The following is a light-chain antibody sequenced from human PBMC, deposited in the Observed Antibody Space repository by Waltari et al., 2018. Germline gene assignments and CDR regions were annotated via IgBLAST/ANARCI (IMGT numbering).Light chain of an antibody. CDR1: QSISSY. CDR2: AAS. Sequence: DIQMTQSPSSLFASVADRVTITCRASQSISSYLNCYQQKPGKAPKLLIYAASTLQSGVPSRFSGSGSGTDFTVTISSLQPEDIATYYCQQSYKTPLTVGGGTKVEIK. CDR3: QQSYKTPLT. J-gene: IGKJ4*01. V-gene: IGKV1-39*01.